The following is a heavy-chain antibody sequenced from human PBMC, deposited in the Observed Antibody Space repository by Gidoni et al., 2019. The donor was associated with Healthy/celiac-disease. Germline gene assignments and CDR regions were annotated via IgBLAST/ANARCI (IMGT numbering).Heavy chain of an antibody. Sequence: EVQLLESGGGLVQPGGSLRRSCAAAGCTLSSYAMSWVRQAPGRGLEWVSAISGIGGSTYYADSVKGRFTISRDNSTNTLYLQMNSLRAEDTAVYYCAKEPNIAARLWGNFDYWGQGTLVTVSS. CDR1: GCTLSSYA. CDR2: ISGIGGST. J-gene: IGHJ4*02. V-gene: IGHV3-23*01. D-gene: IGHD6-6*01. CDR3: AKEPNIAARLWGNFDY.